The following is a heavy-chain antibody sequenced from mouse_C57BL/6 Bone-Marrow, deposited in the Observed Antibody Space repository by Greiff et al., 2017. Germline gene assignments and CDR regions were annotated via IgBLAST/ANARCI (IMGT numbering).Heavy chain of an antibody. V-gene: IGHV5-4*01. J-gene: IGHJ4*01. CDR2: ISDGGSYT. CDR1: GFTFSSYA. Sequence: EVQLQQSGGGLVKPGGSLKLSCAASGFTFSSYAMSWVRQTPEKRLEWVATISDGGSYTYYPDNVKGRFTISRDNAKNNLYLQMSHLKSEDTAMYYCARGLLPYAMDYWGQGTSVTVSS. D-gene: IGHD2-3*01. CDR3: ARGLLPYAMDY.